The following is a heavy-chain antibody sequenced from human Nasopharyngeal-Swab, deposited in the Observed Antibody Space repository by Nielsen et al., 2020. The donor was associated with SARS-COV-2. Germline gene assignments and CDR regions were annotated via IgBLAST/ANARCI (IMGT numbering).Heavy chain of an antibody. V-gene: IGHV3-53*04. D-gene: IGHD6-6*01. CDR3: ARALDPRRYNWFDP. J-gene: IGHJ5*02. Sequence: WIRQPPGKGLEWVSIIYSGGSTYNSDSVKGRFTISRHNSKNTLYLQMNSLRVEDTAVYYCARALDPRRYNWFDPWGQGTLVTVSS. CDR2: IYSGGST.